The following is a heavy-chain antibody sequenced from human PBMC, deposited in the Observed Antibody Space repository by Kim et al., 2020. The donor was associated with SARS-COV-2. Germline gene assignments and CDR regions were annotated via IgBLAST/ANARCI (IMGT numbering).Heavy chain of an antibody. CDR3: ARHGPEAYYYYGMDV. J-gene: IGHJ6*02. CDR1: GGSISSSGYY. V-gene: IGHV4-39*01. Sequence: SETLSLTCTVSGGSISSSGYYWGWIRQPPGKGLEWIGSIYYSGSTYHNPSLKSRVSIPVDTTKNQFSLELSSVTAADTAVYYCARHGPEAYYYYGMDVWGPGTTVTVSS. CDR2: IYYSGST.